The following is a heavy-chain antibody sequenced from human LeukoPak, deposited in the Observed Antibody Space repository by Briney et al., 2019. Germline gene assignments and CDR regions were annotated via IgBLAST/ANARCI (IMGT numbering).Heavy chain of an antibody. V-gene: IGHV4-59*01. D-gene: IGHD6-13*01. Sequence: TASETLSLTCTVSGGSISSYYWSWIRQPPGKGLEWIGYIYYSGSTNYNPSLKSRVTISVDTSKNQFSLKLSSVTAADTAVYYCASSLAAGIDYWGQGTLVTVSS. CDR2: IYYSGST. CDR1: GGSISSYY. J-gene: IGHJ4*02. CDR3: ASSLAAGIDY.